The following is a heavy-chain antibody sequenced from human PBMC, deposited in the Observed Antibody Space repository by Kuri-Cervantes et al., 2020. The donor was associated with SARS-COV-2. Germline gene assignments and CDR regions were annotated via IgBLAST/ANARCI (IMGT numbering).Heavy chain of an antibody. Sequence: GESLKISCAASGFTFSSYSMNSVRQAPGKGLEWVSYISSSSSTIYYADSVKGRFTISRDNAKNSLYLQMNSLRAEDTAVYYCARGREANQLPPGYWGQGTLVTVSS. CDR1: GFTFSSYS. D-gene: IGHD2-2*01. V-gene: IGHV3-48*04. CDR2: ISSSSSTI. CDR3: ARGREANQLPPGY. J-gene: IGHJ4*02.